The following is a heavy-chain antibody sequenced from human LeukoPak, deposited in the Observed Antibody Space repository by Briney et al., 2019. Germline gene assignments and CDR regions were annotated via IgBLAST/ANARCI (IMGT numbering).Heavy chain of an antibody. V-gene: IGHV1-46*01. CDR3: ARDRGSCYDY. Sequence: ASVKVSCKASGYTLSSYYMHWVRQAPGQGLEWMGIINPSGGSTSYAQKFQGRVTMTRDMSTSTVYMELSSLRSEDTAVYYCARDRGSCYDYWGQGTLVTVSS. D-gene: IGHD2-15*01. CDR2: INPSGGST. J-gene: IGHJ4*02. CDR1: GYTLSSYY.